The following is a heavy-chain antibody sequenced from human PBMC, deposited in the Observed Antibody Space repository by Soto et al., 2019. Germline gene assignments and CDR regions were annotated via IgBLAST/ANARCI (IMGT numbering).Heavy chain of an antibody. CDR2: VNWDGDTT. CDR3: AKGATVTTHYQYYGMDV. D-gene: IGHD4-17*01. Sequence: GGSLRLSCAASGFTFDDFAMCWVRQVPGKGLEWISLVNWDGDTTFYADTVKGRFIISRDNSKNSVYLQMNSLRSDDSAIYYCAKGATVTTHYQYYGMDVWGRGTTVTVSS. J-gene: IGHJ6*02. V-gene: IGHV3-43D*04. CDR1: GFTFDDFA.